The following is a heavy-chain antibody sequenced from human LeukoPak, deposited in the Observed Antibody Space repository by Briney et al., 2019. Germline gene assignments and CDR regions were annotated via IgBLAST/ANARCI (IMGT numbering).Heavy chain of an antibody. CDR2: IYSSGST. V-gene: IGHV4-59*12. Sequence: PSETLSLTCNVSGGSIRGYYWSWIRQPPGKGLEWIGYIYSSGSTNYNPSLKSRVTISVDTSKNQFSLKLSSVTAADTAVYYCARTLAGGAFDIWGQGTMVTVSS. D-gene: IGHD6-19*01. CDR3: ARTLAGGAFDI. J-gene: IGHJ3*02. CDR1: GGSIRGYY.